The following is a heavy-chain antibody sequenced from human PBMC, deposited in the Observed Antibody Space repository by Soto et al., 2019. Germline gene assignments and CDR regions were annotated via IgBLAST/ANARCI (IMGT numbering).Heavy chain of an antibody. J-gene: IGHJ4*02. CDR3: ARDLGYCSGGSCYSDPGY. Sequence: GGSLRLSCAASGFTFSSYSMNWVRQAPGKGLEWVSSISSSSSYIYYADSVKGRFTISRDNAKNSLYLQMNSLRAEDTAVYYCARDLGYCSGGSCYSDPGYWGQGTLVTVSS. V-gene: IGHV3-21*01. CDR2: ISSSSSYI. CDR1: GFTFSSYS. D-gene: IGHD2-15*01.